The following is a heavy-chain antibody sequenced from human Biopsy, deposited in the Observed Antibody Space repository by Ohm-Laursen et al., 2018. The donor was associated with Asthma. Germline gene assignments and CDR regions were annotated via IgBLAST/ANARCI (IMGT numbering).Heavy chain of an antibody. CDR1: GFAVSRDY. J-gene: IGHJ6*02. V-gene: IGHV3-30*09. D-gene: IGHD3-10*01. CDR2: ISYDGSNR. Sequence: SLRLSCSASGFAVSRDYMFWVRQAPGKGLEWVAVISYDGSNRYSADSVRGRFAISRDNSKNTLYLQMNSLRTGDTAVYYCAKDVVWFRELGGMDVWGQGTTVTVSS. CDR3: AKDVVWFRELGGMDV.